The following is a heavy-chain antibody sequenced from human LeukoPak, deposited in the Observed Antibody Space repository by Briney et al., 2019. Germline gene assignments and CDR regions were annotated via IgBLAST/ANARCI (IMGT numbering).Heavy chain of an antibody. D-gene: IGHD2-2*01. Sequence: NPSETLSLTCTVSGGSISSSSYYWGWIRQPPGKGLEWIGSIYYSGSTYYNPSLKSRATISDNTSKNQFSLKLSSGTPANTAVYYCARHSIVVVPAAPGGDAFDIWGQGTMVTVSS. CDR1: GGSISSSSYY. CDR2: IYYSGST. CDR3: ARHSIVVVPAAPGGDAFDI. J-gene: IGHJ3*02. V-gene: IGHV4-39*01.